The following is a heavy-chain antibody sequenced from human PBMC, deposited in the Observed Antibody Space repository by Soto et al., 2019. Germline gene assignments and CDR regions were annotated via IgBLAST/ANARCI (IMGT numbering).Heavy chain of an antibody. V-gene: IGHV3-30-3*01. D-gene: IGHD1-1*01. CDR1: GFTFSSYA. CDR2: ISYDGSNK. CDR3: ARDRERGGVYYYGMDV. Sequence: GGSLRLSCAASGFTFSSYAMHWVRQAPGKGLEWVAVISYDGSNKYYADSVKGRFTISRDNSKNTLYLQMNSLRAEDTAVYYCARDRERGGVYYYGMDVWGQGTTVTVSS. J-gene: IGHJ6*02.